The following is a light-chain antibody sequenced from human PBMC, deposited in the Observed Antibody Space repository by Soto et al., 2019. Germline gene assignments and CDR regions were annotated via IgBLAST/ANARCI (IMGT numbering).Light chain of an antibody. CDR2: LGS. J-gene: IGKJ2*01. Sequence: DIVMTQSPLSLPVTPGEPASISCRSGQSLLHGNGYNYLDWCLQKPGQSPRLLIYLGSNRASGVPDRLSGSGSGTDFTLQISRVEAEDVGVCYCMQPLQSPLHTFGQGTKLEI. CDR3: MQPLQSPLHT. V-gene: IGKV2-28*01. CDR1: QSLLHGNGYNY.